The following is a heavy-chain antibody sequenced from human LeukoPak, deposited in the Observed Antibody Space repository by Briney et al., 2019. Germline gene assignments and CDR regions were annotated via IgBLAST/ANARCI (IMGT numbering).Heavy chain of an antibody. D-gene: IGHD2-15*01. Sequence: ASVKVSCKASGYSFTSYDIYWVRQATGQGLEWVGWMNPNSGNRGYALKFQGRVTMTMNTSITTAYMELSGLRSDDTAVYYCARCSVGGRKRNDFWGQGTLVTVSS. V-gene: IGHV1-8*01. CDR3: ARCSVGGRKRNDF. J-gene: IGHJ4*02. CDR1: GYSFTSYD. CDR2: MNPNSGNR.